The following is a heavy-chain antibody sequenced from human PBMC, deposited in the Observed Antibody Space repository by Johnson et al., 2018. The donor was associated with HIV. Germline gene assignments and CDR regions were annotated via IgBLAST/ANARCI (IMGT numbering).Heavy chain of an antibody. CDR3: AKGFFELDDAFDI. CDR2: ISYDGSNK. J-gene: IGHJ3*02. V-gene: IGHV3-30*18. CDR1: GFTFSSYG. D-gene: IGHD3/OR15-3a*01. Sequence: VQLVESGGGVERPGRSLRLSCAASGFTFSSYGMHWVRQAPGKGLEWVAVISYDGSNKYYADSVKGRFTISRDNSKNTLYLQMNSLRAEDTAVYYCAKGFFELDDAFDIWGQGTMVTVSS.